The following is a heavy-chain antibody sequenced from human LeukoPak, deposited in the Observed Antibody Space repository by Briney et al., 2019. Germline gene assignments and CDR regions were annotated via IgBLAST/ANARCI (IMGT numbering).Heavy chain of an antibody. J-gene: IGHJ4*02. CDR1: GGSVSSDY. D-gene: IGHD4-17*01. Sequence: SETLSLTCTVSGGSVSSDYWSWIRQPPGKGLEWIGYMHSNGNSAYNPSLRSRVTMSVDTSKSQFSLKLNSVTAADTAVYYCARGLWDNGDRFDYWGQGTLVPVSS. CDR3: ARGLWDNGDRFDY. V-gene: IGHV4-59*02. CDR2: MHSNGNS.